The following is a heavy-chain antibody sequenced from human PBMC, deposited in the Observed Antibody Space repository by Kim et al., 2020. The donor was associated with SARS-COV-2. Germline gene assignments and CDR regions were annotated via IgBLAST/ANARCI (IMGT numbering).Heavy chain of an antibody. D-gene: IGHD2-15*01. V-gene: IGHV3-23*01. Sequence: STYYADSGKGRFTISRDNSKNTLYLQMNSLRAEDTAVYYCAKDPGYGGNTWGQGTLVTVSS. J-gene: IGHJ5*02. CDR3: AKDPGYGGNT. CDR2: ST.